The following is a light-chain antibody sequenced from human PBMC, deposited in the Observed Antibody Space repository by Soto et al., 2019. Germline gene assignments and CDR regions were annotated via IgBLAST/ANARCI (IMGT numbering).Light chain of an antibody. CDR2: AIS. V-gene: IGKV3-20*01. Sequence: IVLTQSPGTLSLSPGGKATPSRRARQSVSSSFLAWYQQKPGQAPRLLIYAISTRATGIPDRFSGSGSGTDFTLTISRVEPEDFAVCYCQQFASSPLTFGGGTKVDIK. CDR3: QQFASSPLT. CDR1: QSVSSSF. J-gene: IGKJ4*01.